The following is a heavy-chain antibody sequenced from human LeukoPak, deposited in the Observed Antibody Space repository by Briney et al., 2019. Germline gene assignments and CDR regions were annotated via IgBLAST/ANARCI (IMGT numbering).Heavy chain of an antibody. CDR2: IGGSGGST. Sequence: GGSLRLSCAASGFSFSSYAMSRVRQAPGKGLEWVSAIGGSGGSTYHADSVKGRFTISRDNSKNTLDLQMSSLRAEDTAVYYCAKLTGRIAGAYFDYWGQGTLVTVSS. CDR1: GFSFSSYA. V-gene: IGHV3-23*01. D-gene: IGHD6-19*01. CDR3: AKLTGRIAGAYFDY. J-gene: IGHJ4*02.